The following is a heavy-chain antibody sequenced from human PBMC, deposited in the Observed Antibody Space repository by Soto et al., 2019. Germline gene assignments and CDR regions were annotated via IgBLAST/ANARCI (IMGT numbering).Heavy chain of an antibody. CDR1: GFTFSNAW. CDR2: IKSKTDGATT. V-gene: IGHV3-15*01. Sequence: EVQLVESGGGLVKPGGSLRLSCAASGFTFSNAWMSWVRQAPGKGLEWVGRIKSKTDGATTAYAAPVKGRFTISRDDSKNTLYLQMNSLKTEDTAVYYCTTDPENYGDYQYNWFDPWGQGTLVTVSS. J-gene: IGHJ5*02. D-gene: IGHD4-17*01. CDR3: TTDPENYGDYQYNWFDP.